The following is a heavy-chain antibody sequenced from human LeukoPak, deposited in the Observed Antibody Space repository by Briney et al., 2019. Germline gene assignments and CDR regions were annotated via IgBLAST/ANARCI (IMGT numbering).Heavy chain of an antibody. CDR3: ARSGGVRGVPVRDGMDV. D-gene: IGHD3-10*01. CDR1: GGSISSSSYY. CDR2: IYYCGNT. Sequence: SETLSLTCTVSGGSISSSSYYWGWIRQPPGKGLEWIGSIYYCGNTYYNPSLKSRVIISVDTSKNQFSLKLSSVTAADTAVYYCARSGGVRGVPVRDGMDVWGQGTTVTVSS. V-gene: IGHV4-39*01. J-gene: IGHJ6*02.